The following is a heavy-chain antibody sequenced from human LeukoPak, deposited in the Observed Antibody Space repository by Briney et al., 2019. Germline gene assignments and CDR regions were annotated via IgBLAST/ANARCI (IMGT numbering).Heavy chain of an antibody. CDR2: MYSGGST. V-gene: IGHV3-53*01. CDR1: GFPVSSNF. Sequence: GGSLSLSCAVSGFPVSSNFMTWVRQGPGKGLDWVAVMYSGGSTHYADSVEGRFTVSRDMSKNTLYLQMNSLRVEDSAVYYCARAPPDSRVQEIPGAYWGQGTLVTVSS. J-gene: IGHJ4*02. CDR3: ARAPPDSRVQEIPGAY. D-gene: IGHD2-2*01.